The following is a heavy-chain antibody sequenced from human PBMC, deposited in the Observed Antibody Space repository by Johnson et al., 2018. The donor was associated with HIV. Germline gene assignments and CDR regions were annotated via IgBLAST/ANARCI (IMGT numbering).Heavy chain of an antibody. CDR1: GFIVSSDY. CDR2: IYSGGDT. CDR3: AKADHSSGWYLAFDI. D-gene: IGHD6-19*01. V-gene: IGHV3-66*01. Sequence: MQLVESGGGLVQPGGSLRLSCAASGFIVSSDYMSWVRQAPGKGLEWVSLIYSGGDTYYADSVRGRFTISRDNSKNTLYLQMNSLRAEDTAVYYCAKADHSSGWYLAFDIWGQGTMVTVSS. J-gene: IGHJ3*02.